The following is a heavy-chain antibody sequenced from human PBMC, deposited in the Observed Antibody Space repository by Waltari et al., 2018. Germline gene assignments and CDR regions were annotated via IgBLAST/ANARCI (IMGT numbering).Heavy chain of an antibody. CDR2: ISAYNGNT. V-gene: IGHV1-18*01. D-gene: IGHD6-19*01. Sequence: QVQLVQSGAEVKKPGASVKVSCKASGYTFTSYGISWVRQTPGQGLEWMGWISAYNGNTNYAQKLRGRVTMTTDTSTSTAYMELRSLRSDDTAVYYCARDSRIAVAGSPFVYWGQGTLVTVSS. J-gene: IGHJ4*02. CDR3: ARDSRIAVAGSPFVY. CDR1: GYTFTSYG.